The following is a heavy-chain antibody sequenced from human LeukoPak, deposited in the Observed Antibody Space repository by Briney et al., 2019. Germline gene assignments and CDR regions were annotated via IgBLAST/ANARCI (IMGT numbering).Heavy chain of an antibody. CDR3: ARSLGGRLDHFGY. CDR2: IYSSGST. D-gene: IGHD3-16*01. J-gene: IGHJ4*02. CDR1: GGSISSYY. V-gene: IGHV4-4*07. Sequence: SETLSLTCTVSGGSISSYYWSWIRQPAGKGLQWIGRIYSSGSTNYSPSLKSRVTISVDTSKNQFSLRLSSVTAADTAVYYCARSLGGRLDHFGYWGQGTLVTVSS.